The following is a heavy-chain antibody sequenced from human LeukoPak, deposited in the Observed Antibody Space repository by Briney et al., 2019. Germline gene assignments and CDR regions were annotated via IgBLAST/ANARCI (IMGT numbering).Heavy chain of an antibody. V-gene: IGHV3-15*01. CDR2: IKTKTDGGTT. Sequence: GGSLRLSCAASGFTFSNAWMSWVRQDPGRGLEWGGRIKTKTDGGTTDYAAPVKGRFTISRDDSKNTLYLQMNSLKTEDTAVYYCTTDLWYQLLYRFVDYWGQGTLVTVSS. J-gene: IGHJ4*02. D-gene: IGHD2-2*02. CDR3: TTDLWYQLLYRFVDY. CDR1: GFTFSNAW.